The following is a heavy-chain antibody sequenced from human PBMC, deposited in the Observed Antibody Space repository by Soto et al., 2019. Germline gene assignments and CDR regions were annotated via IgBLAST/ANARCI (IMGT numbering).Heavy chain of an antibody. CDR3: ARVLGVGGYYYYGMDV. CDR2: IIPIFGTA. Sequence: GALVKVSCKASGGTFSSYAISWVRQAPGQGLEWMGGIIPIFGTANYAQKFQGRVTITADESTSTAYMELSSLRSEDTAVYYCARVLGVGGYYYYGMDVWGQGTTVTVSS. D-gene: IGHD1-26*01. J-gene: IGHJ6*02. CDR1: GGTFSSYA. V-gene: IGHV1-69*13.